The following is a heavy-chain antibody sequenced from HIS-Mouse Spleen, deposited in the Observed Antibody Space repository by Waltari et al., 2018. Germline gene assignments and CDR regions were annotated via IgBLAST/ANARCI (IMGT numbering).Heavy chain of an antibody. V-gene: IGHV4-34*01. CDR2: IKHSGRT. CDR3: ARGRSPATVTIGYYFDY. Sequence: QVQLQQWGAGLLKPSETLSLTCAVYGGSFSGYYWSWIRQPPGKGLEGIGQIKHSGRTHYNPSLKSRVTISVDTSKNQFSLKLSSVTAADTAVYYCARGRSPATVTIGYYFDYWGQGTLVTVSS. CDR1: GGSFSGYY. J-gene: IGHJ4*02. D-gene: IGHD4-17*01.